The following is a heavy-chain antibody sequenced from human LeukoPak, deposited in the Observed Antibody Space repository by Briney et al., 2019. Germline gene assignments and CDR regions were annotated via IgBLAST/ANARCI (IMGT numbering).Heavy chain of an antibody. J-gene: IGHJ5*02. CDR3: ARGTLFYYGSGSYSGWFDP. V-gene: IGHV1-8*01. Sequence: GASVKVSCKASGYTFTSYDINWVRQATGQGLEWMGWMNPNSGNTGYAQKFQGRVTMTRNTSISTAYMELSSLRSEDTAVYYCARGTLFYYGSGSYSGWFDPWGQGTLVTVSS. CDR2: MNPNSGNT. CDR1: GYTFTSYD. D-gene: IGHD3-10*01.